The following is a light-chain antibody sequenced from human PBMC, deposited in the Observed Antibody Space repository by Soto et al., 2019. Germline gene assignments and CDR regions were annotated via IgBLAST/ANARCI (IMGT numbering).Light chain of an antibody. CDR3: QQYHKWPPIT. Sequence: EIVMTQSPATLSVSPGERATLSCRASQSVGSNLAWYQQKPGQTPSLLIYDASTRATGIPARFSGSGSGTEFTLTISSLQSEDFAVYYCQQYHKWPPITFGQGTRLEIK. CDR2: DAS. CDR1: QSVGSN. J-gene: IGKJ5*01. V-gene: IGKV3D-15*01.